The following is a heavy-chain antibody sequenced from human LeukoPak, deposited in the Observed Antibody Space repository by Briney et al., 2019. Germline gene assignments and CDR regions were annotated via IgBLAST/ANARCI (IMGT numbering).Heavy chain of an antibody. CDR3: AKAEPITMVRGVYLDY. V-gene: IGHV3-30*18. D-gene: IGHD3-10*01. J-gene: IGHJ4*02. Sequence: GGSLRLSCAASGFTFSSYGMHWVRQAPGKGLEWVAVISYDGSNKYYADSVKGRFTISRDNSKNTLYLQMNSLRAEDTAVYYCAKAEPITMVRGVYLDYWGQGTLVTVSS. CDR1: GFTFSSYG. CDR2: ISYDGSNK.